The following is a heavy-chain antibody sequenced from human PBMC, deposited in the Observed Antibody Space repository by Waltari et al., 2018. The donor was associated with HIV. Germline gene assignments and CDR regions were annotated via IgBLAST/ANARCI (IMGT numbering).Heavy chain of an antibody. CDR2: IDWDDDK. D-gene: IGHD3-10*01. J-gene: IGHJ3*02. CDR1: GFSLSTSGMC. V-gene: IGHV2-70*01. CDR3: ARISLFGEFLDAFDI. Sequence: QVTLRESGPALVKPTQTLTLTCTFSGFSLSTSGMCVSWIRQPPGKALEWLALIDWDDDKYYSTSLKTRLTISKDTSKNQVVLTMTNMDPVDTATYYCARISLFGEFLDAFDIWGQGTMVTVSS.